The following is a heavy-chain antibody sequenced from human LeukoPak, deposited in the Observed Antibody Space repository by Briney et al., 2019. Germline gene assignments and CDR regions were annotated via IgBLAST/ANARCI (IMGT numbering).Heavy chain of an antibody. J-gene: IGHJ4*02. CDR3: ARGRGLYDSSGYYYHNFDY. Sequence: SVKVSCKASGGTFSSYAISWVRQAPGQGLEWMGGIIPIFGTANYAQKFQGRVTITTDESTSTAYMELSSLRSEDTAVYYCARGRGLYDSSGYYYHNFDYWGQGTLVTVSS. V-gene: IGHV1-69*05. CDR2: IIPIFGTA. CDR1: GGTFSSYA. D-gene: IGHD3-22*01.